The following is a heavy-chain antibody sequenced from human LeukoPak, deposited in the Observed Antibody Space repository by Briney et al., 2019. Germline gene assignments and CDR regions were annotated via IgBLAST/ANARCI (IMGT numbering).Heavy chain of an antibody. J-gene: IGHJ4*02. CDR3: ARATIFGVVPHFDY. CDR1: GGTFSSYA. D-gene: IGHD3-3*01. V-gene: IGHV1-69*01. Sequence: SVKVSCKASGGTFSSYAISWVRQAPGQGLERMGGIIPIFGTANYAQKFQGRVTITADESTSTAYMELSSLRFEDTAVYYCARATIFGVVPHFDYWGQGTLVTVSS. CDR2: IIPIFGTA.